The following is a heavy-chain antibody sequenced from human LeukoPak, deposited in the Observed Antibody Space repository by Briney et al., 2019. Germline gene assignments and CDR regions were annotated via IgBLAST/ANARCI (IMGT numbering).Heavy chain of an antibody. V-gene: IGHV3-11*05. CDR2: ISSSSSYT. CDR3: ARDSDGGNDY. CDR1: GFTCSDYY. J-gene: IGHJ4*02. D-gene: IGHD4-23*01. Sequence: KSGGSLRLSCAASGFTCSDYYMSWIRQAPGKGLEWVSYISSSSSYTNYADSVKGRFTISRDNAKNSLYLQMNSLRAEDTAVYYCARDSDGGNDYWGQGTLVTVSS.